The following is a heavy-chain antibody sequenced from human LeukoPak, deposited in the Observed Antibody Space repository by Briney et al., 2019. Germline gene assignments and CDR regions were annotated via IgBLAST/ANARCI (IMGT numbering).Heavy chain of an antibody. CDR3: ARSYAPALYFTNWYPAY. CDR1: GFTFSSYA. J-gene: IGHJ4*02. D-gene: IGHD1-1*01. CDR2: LSDSGTST. V-gene: IGHV3-23*01. Sequence: PGGSLRLSCAASGFTFSSYAMSWVRQAPGKGLEWVSVLSDSGTSTYYADSVKGRFTISRGSSKNTLYLQMNSLRAGDTAIYYCARSYAPALYFTNWYPAYWGQGTLVTVSS.